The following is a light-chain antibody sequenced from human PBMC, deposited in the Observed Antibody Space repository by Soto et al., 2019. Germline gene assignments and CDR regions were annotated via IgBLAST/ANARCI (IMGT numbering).Light chain of an antibody. Sequence: EIVMTQSPATLSVSPGERATLSCRASQSIGSNLAWYHQKPGKAPRLLIYDASIRATDFPARFSGSGCGTEFTLTISGLQSDDFAVFFCQQYNNWSPCTFGQGTKVEIK. J-gene: IGKJ1*01. CDR3: QQYNNWSPCT. CDR1: QSIGSN. CDR2: DAS. V-gene: IGKV3-15*01.